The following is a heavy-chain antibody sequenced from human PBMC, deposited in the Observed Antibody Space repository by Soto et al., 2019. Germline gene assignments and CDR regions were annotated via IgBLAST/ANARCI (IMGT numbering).Heavy chain of an antibody. CDR2: IRSKAYGETT. Sequence: PGGSLRLSCTASGFTFGDSPMSWCRQAPGKGLEWVGFIRSKAYGETTEYAASVKGRFTISRDDSKSIAYLQMNSLKTEDTAVYFCTRYSHYYGMDVWGQGTTVTVSS. J-gene: IGHJ6*02. CDR1: GFTFGDSP. V-gene: IGHV3-49*03. CDR3: TRYSHYYGMDV. D-gene: IGHD2-15*01.